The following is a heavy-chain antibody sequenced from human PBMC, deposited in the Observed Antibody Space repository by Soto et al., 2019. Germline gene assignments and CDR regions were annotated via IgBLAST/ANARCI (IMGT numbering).Heavy chain of an antibody. V-gene: IGHV1-69*06. CDR1: GGTFSSYA. CDR2: IIPIFGTA. J-gene: IGHJ6*02. Sequence: SVKVSCKASGGTFSSYAISWVRQAPGQGLEWMGGIIPIFGTANYAQKFQGRVTITADKSTSTAYMELSSLRSEDTAVYYCARGYDFWSYYYGMDVRGQGTTVTVSS. D-gene: IGHD3-3*01. CDR3: ARGYDFWSYYYGMDV.